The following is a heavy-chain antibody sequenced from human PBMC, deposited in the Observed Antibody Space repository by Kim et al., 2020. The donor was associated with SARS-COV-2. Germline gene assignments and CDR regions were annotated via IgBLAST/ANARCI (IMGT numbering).Heavy chain of an antibody. V-gene: IGHV3-9*01. D-gene: IGHD3-10*01. CDR2: ISWNSGSI. CDR3: AKDTGGSGRGIVDY. CDR1: GFTFDDYA. J-gene: IGHJ4*02. Sequence: GGSLRLSCAASGFTFDDYAMHWVRQAPGKGLEWVSGISWNSGSIGYADSVKGRFTISRDNAKNSLYLQMNSMRAEDTALYYCAKDTGGSGRGIVDYWGQGTLVTVSS.